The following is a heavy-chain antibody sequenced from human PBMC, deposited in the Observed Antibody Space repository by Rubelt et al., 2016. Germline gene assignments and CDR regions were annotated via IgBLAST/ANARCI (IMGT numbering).Heavy chain of an antibody. Sequence: QVQLKQWGAGLLKPSETLSLTCAVYGGSFNDYYRSWIRQPPGKGLEWIGEIDHSGSTNYNPSLKSRVTISVDTAKNQVSLKRSAGTASDTAVDFCARDSGYSADYWGQGTLVTVSS. CDR1: GGSFNDYY. CDR3: ARDSGYSADY. J-gene: IGHJ4*02. V-gene: IGHV4-34*02. CDR2: IDHSGST. D-gene: IGHD5-12*01.